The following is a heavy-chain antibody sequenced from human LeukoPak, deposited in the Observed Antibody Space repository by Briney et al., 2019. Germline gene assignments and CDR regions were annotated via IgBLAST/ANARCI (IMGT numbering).Heavy chain of an antibody. CDR1: GYSVNGAYY. CDR3: AGMTTVIRGRRFDS. J-gene: IGHJ4*02. Sequence: PSETLSLTCAVSGYSVNGAYYWGWIRQPPGKGLEWIGNLFPDLTTEYNPSLKGRVTISLDTSNNLFSLRLTSVTAADMALYCCAGMTTVIRGRRFDSWGKGALVTVSS. D-gene: IGHD4-23*01. V-gene: IGHV4-38-2*01. CDR2: LFPDLTT.